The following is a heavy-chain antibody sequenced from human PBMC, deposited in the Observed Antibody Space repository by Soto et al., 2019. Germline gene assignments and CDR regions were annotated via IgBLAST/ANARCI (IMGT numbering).Heavy chain of an antibody. V-gene: IGHV3-30-3*01. CDR2: ISYDGSNK. CDR1: GFTFSSYA. CDR3: ARSPFVGYCSGGSCYVCGY. Sequence: GGSLRLSCAASGFTFSSYAMHWVRQAPGKGLEWVAVISYDGSNKYYADSVKGRFTISRDNSKNTLYLQMNSLRAEDTAVYYCARSPFVGYCSGGSCYVCGYWGQGTLVTVS. J-gene: IGHJ4*02. D-gene: IGHD2-15*01.